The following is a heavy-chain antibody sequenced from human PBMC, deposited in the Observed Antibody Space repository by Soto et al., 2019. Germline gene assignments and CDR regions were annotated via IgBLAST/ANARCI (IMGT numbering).Heavy chain of an antibody. J-gene: IGHJ5*02. CDR2: ISRNRDNI. Sequence: LQLVESGGGLVQPGRSLRLSCAASGFTFGDYAMHWVRQAPGKGLEWVSGISRNRDNIGYANSVKGRFTISRDNAKNYLYLQMNSLRPEDTALYYCVKDTEGAVTFRFDPWGQGTLVIVSS. CDR1: GFTFGDYA. D-gene: IGHD6-19*01. CDR3: VKDTEGAVTFRFDP. V-gene: IGHV3-9*01.